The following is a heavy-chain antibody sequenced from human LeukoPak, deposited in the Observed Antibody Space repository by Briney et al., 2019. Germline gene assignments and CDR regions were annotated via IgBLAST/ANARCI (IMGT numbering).Heavy chain of an antibody. CDR1: GGSISSSSYY. V-gene: IGHV4-39*01. Sequence: SETLSLTCTVSGGSISSSSYYWAWIRQPPGKGLEWIGSIYYSGTTYYNPSLKSRVSISVDTSKNQFSLRLSSVTAADTAVYYCARLIGAAGCFDYWGQGTLVTVSS. J-gene: IGHJ4*02. CDR3: ARLIGAAGCFDY. D-gene: IGHD6-13*01. CDR2: IYYSGTT.